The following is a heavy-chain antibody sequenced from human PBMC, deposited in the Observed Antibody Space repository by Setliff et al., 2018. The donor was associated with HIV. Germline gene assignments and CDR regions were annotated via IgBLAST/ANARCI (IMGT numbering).Heavy chain of an antibody. CDR2: IYHSGST. CDR1: GGSISSSNW. D-gene: IGHD3-3*01. J-gene: IGHJ4*02. V-gene: IGHV4-4*02. CDR3: ARVNYDFWSGYYNHPLFDY. Sequence: SETLSLTCAVSGGSISSSNWWSWVRQPPGKGLGWIGEIYHSGSTNYNPSLKSRVTISVDKSKNQFSLKLGSVTAADTAVYSCARVNYDFWSGYYNHPLFDYWGQGTLVTVSS.